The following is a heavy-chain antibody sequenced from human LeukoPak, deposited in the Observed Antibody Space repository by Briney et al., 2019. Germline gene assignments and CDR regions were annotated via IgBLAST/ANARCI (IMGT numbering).Heavy chain of an antibody. V-gene: IGHV3-30*02. D-gene: IGHD6-13*01. Sequence: GGSLRLSCAASGFTFSNYGMHWVRQAPGKGLEWVAFIRYDGSNKYYADSVKGRFTISRDNSKNTLYLQMNSLRAEDTAVYYCAKDIRAAAGYFDYWGQGTLVTVSS. CDR2: IRYDGSNK. CDR3: AKDIRAAAGYFDY. CDR1: GFTFSNYG. J-gene: IGHJ4*02.